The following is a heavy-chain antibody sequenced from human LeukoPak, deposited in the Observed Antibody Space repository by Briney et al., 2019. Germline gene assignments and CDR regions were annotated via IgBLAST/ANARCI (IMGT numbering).Heavy chain of an antibody. D-gene: IGHD5-12*01. CDR3: ARRVDGGYPLDNWFDP. CDR1: GGSISSGGYY. J-gene: IGHJ5*02. Sequence: PSETLSLTCTVSGGSISSGGYYWSWIRQHPGKGLEWIGYIYYSGSTYYNPSLKSRVTISVDTSKNQFSLKLSSVTAADTAVYYCARRVDGGYPLDNWFDPWGQGTLVTVSS. CDR2: IYYSGST. V-gene: IGHV4-31*03.